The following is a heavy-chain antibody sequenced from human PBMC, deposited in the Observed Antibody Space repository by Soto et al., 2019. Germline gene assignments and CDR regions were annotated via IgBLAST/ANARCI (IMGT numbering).Heavy chain of an antibody. V-gene: IGHV3-21*01. D-gene: IGHD3-10*01. CDR2: ISSSSSYI. CDR3: ARDARYYYGSGSYRTSRWD. CDR1: GFTFSSYS. Sequence: GGSLRLSCAASGFTFSSYSMNWVRQAPGKGLEWVSSISSSSSYIYYEDSVKGRFTISRDNAKNSLYLQMNSLRAEDTAVYYCARDARYYYGSGSYRTSRWDWGQGTLVTVSS. J-gene: IGHJ4*02.